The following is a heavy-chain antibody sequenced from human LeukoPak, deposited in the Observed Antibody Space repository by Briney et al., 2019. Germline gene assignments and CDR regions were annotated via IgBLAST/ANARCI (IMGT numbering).Heavy chain of an antibody. CDR1: GGSFSGYY. CDR3: ARRGYSYGYNYYYMDV. CDR2: MNHSGST. Sequence: SETLSLTCAVYGGSFSGYYWSWIRQPPGKGLEWIGEMNHSGSTNYNPSLKSRVTISVDTSKNQFSLKLSSVTAADTAVYYCARRGYSYGYNYYYMDVWGKGTTVTISS. D-gene: IGHD5-18*01. J-gene: IGHJ6*03. V-gene: IGHV4-34*01.